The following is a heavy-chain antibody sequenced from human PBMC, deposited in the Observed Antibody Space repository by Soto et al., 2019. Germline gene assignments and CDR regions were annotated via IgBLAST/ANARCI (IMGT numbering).Heavy chain of an antibody. J-gene: IGHJ6*01. CDR2: ITAGNGNT. V-gene: IGHV1-3*01. D-gene: IGHD2-2*01. CDR3: ARAGCSSTSCYAVKDYYYYGMGV. Sequence: GASVKVSCKASGYTFTSYAMDWVLQAHGQRLEWMGWITAGNGNTKYSQKFQGRVTITRDTSASTAYMELSSLRSEDTAVYYCARAGCSSTSCYAVKDYYYYGMGVWGQGTTVTVSS. CDR1: GYTFTSYA.